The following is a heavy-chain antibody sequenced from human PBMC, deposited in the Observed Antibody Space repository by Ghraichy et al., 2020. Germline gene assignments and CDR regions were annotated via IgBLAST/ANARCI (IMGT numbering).Heavy chain of an antibody. CDR2: ISHSGRA. CDR3: ARDLGHGGDSDF. Sequence: SETLSLTCAVSGYSISSDYYWGWIRQPPGKGLEWLGSISHSGRASYYPSLKSRLTISLDTSQNQFSLHLSSVTAADTVIYYCARDLGHGGDSDFWGQGTLVTVSS. CDR1: GYSISSDYY. V-gene: IGHV4-38-2*02. J-gene: IGHJ4*02. D-gene: IGHD4-23*01.